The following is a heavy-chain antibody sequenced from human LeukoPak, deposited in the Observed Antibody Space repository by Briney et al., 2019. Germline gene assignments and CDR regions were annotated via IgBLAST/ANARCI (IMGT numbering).Heavy chain of an antibody. CDR3: ATDGPTWYFDL. Sequence: GASVTVSCKVSGYALTELSMHWVRQAPGKGLECMGGFDPEDGETIYAQKFQGRVTMTEDTSTDTAYMELSSLRSEDTAVYYCATDGPTWYFDLWGRGTLVTVSS. CDR1: GYALTELS. V-gene: IGHV1-24*01. J-gene: IGHJ2*01. CDR2: FDPEDGET.